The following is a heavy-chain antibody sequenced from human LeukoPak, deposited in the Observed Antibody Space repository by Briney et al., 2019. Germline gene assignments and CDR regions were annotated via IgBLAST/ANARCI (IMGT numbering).Heavy chain of an antibody. Sequence: TGGSLRLSCAASGFTFSSYWMSWVRQAPGKGLEWVANIKQDGSEKYYVDSVKGRFTISRDNAKNSLYLQMNSLRAEDTAVYYCARVATIFSHYYYYYMDVWGKGTTVTISS. J-gene: IGHJ6*03. D-gene: IGHD5-12*01. CDR3: ARVATIFSHYYYYYMDV. CDR2: IKQDGSEK. V-gene: IGHV3-7*01. CDR1: GFTFSSYW.